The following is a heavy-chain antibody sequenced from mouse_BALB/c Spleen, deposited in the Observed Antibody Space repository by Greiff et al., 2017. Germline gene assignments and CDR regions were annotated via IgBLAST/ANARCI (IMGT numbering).Heavy chain of an antibody. D-gene: IGHD1-3*01. V-gene: IGHV5-17*02. Sequence: EVKLMESGGGLVQPGGSRKLSCAASGFTFSSFGMHWVRQAPEKGLEWVAYISSGSSTIYYADTVKGRFTISRDNPKNTLFLQMTSLRSEDTAMYYCARADNDNYLCAYWGQGTLVTVSA. CDR3: ARADNDNYLCAY. CDR1: GFTFSSFG. CDR2: ISSGSSTI. J-gene: IGHJ3*01.